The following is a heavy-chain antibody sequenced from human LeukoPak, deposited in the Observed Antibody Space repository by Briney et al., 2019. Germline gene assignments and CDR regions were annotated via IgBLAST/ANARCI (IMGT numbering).Heavy chain of an antibody. J-gene: IGHJ4*02. V-gene: IGHV1-24*01. CDR1: GYTLTELS. CDR2: FDPEDGET. D-gene: IGHD3-10*01. CDR3: STGYGSGSREFDY. Sequence: ASVKVSCKVSGYTLTELSMHWVRQAPGKGLEWMGGFDPEDGETIYAQKFQGRVSMTEDTSTSTAYMELSSLRSEDTAVYYCSTGYGSGSREFDYWGQGTLVTVSS.